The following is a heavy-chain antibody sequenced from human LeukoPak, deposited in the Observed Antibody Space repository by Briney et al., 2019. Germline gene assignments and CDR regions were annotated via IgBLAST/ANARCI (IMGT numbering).Heavy chain of an antibody. J-gene: IGHJ6*02. CDR1: GGSISSYY. D-gene: IGHD2-2*01. V-gene: IGHV4-59*01. Sequence: SETLSLTCTVSGGSISSYYWSWIRQPPGKGLEWIGYIYYSGSTNYNPSLKSRVTISVDTSKNQFSLKLSSVTAADTAVYYCARVAVVVPAAMEASYYYYGMDVWGQGTTVTDSS. CDR3: ARVAVVVPAAMEASYYYYGMDV. CDR2: IYYSGST.